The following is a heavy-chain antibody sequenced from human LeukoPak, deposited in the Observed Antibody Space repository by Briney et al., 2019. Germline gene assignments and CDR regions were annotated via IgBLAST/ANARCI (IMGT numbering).Heavy chain of an antibody. CDR1: GYSISSGYY. J-gene: IGHJ4*02. CDR3: ARGSPIGEN. V-gene: IGHV4-38-2*02. Sequence: SETLSLTCTVSGYSISSGYYWGWIRQPPGKGLEWIGSIYHSGSTYYNPSLKSRVTISLDTPKNQFSLRLTSVTAEDTAIYYCARGSPIGENWGQGTLVTVSS. CDR2: IYHSGST. D-gene: IGHD3-10*01.